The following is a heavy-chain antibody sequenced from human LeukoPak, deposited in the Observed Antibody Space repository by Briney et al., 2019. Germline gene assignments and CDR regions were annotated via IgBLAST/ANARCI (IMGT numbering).Heavy chain of an antibody. CDR3: AARNY. CDR1: GFSVSNNY. Sequence: GGSLRLSCAASGFSVSNNYMSWVRQAPGKGLEGVSVIYSRGATYYADSVKGRFTISRDNSKNTLYLQMNSLRVEDTAVYYCAARNYWGQGTLVTVSS. CDR2: IYSRGAT. J-gene: IGHJ4*02. V-gene: IGHV3-53*01. D-gene: IGHD1-14*01.